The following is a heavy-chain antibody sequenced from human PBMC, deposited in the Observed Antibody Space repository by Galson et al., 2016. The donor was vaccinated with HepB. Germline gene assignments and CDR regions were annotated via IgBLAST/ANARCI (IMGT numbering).Heavy chain of an antibody. J-gene: IGHJ4*02. V-gene: IGHV3-33*01. CDR2: IWNDGNYK. CDR1: AFTLSSYG. Sequence: SLKLSCAASAFTLSSYGMHRVRQAPGKGLEWVAVIWNDGNYKYYTDSVKCRFTISRDNSKNKLFLQMNSLRVKDTAIYYCAREPADPLTAFDYWGQGTLFPVSS. D-gene: IGHD6-25*01. CDR3: AREPADPLTAFDY.